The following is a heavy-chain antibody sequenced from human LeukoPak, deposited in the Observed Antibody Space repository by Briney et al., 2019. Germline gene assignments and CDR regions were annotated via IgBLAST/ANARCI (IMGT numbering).Heavy chain of an antibody. CDR1: GGSISSYY. Sequence: SETLSLTCTVSGGSISSYYWSWIRQPPGKGLEWIGYIHYSGSTNYNPSLKSRVTISVDTSRNQFSLNLSSVTAADTAVYYCARGGYCSGGSCKQSRFDPWGQGTLVTVSS. CDR2: IHYSGST. D-gene: IGHD2-15*01. CDR3: ARGGYCSGGSCKQSRFDP. V-gene: IGHV4-59*08. J-gene: IGHJ5*02.